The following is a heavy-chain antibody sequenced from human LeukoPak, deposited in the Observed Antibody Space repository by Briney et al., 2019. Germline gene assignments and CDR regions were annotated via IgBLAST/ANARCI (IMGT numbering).Heavy chain of an antibody. CDR1: GYNFSNYG. J-gene: IGHJ4*02. CDR2: IDPGDSHA. Sequence: GESLKTSCKGSGYNFSNYGIGWVRQMPGKGLEWMGLIDPGDSHAIYSPSFQGQVTISADKSISAAYLQWSSLKASDTAMYYCARHGVGAGLAAAYIWGQGTLLTVSS. V-gene: IGHV5-51*01. CDR3: ARHGVGAGLAAAYI. D-gene: IGHD6-13*01.